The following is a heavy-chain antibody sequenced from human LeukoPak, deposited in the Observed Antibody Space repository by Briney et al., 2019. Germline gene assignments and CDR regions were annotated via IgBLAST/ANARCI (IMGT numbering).Heavy chain of an antibody. CDR2: ISRSGSNI. V-gene: IGHV3-48*03. CDR3: ARDDCSSTSCYWSYDYGMDV. Sequence: PGGSLRLSCAASGFTFSSYEMNWVRQAPERGLEWDSYISRSGSNIYYADSVKGRFTIYRDNAKNSLYLQMNSLRAEDTAVYYCARDDCSSTSCYWSYDYGMDVWGKGPRSPSPQ. D-gene: IGHD2-2*01. J-gene: IGHJ6*04. CDR1: GFTFSSYE.